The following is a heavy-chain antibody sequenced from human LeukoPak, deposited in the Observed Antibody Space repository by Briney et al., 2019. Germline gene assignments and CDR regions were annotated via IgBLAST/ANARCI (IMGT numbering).Heavy chain of an antibody. CDR3: AREKSGTLTRAYYYIDV. CDR1: GDSMHSYY. V-gene: IGHV4-4*07. Sequence: SETLSLTCTVSGDSMHSYYWSWIRQSPEKGLEWIGRAYSGVNAYYNPSLQGRVTISVDKSNNQFSLDLTSVTAADTALYYCAREKSGTLTRAYYYIDVWGKGITVTVSS. D-gene: IGHD1-26*01. J-gene: IGHJ6*03. CDR2: AYSGVNA.